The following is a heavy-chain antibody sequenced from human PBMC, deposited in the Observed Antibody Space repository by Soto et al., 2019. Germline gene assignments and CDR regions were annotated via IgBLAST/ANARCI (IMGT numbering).Heavy chain of an antibody. CDR3: ARFVRHQLPTIDY. CDR1: GYTFTDYD. Sequence: ASVKVSCKASGYTFTDYDINWVRQASGQGLEWMGWMNPSSGYTGYAQKFQGRVTMTWDTSISTAYMELSSLTSADTAVYYCARFVRHQLPTIDYWGQGARVTVSS. D-gene: IGHD1-26*01. V-gene: IGHV1-8*01. CDR2: MNPSSGYT. J-gene: IGHJ4*02.